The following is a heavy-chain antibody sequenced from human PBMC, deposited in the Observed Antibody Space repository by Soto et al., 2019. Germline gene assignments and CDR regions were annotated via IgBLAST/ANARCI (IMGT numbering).Heavy chain of an antibody. Sequence: GESLKISCKGSGYSFTSYWIGWVRQMPGKGLEWMGIIYPGDSDTRYSPSFQGQVTISADKSISTAYLQWSSLKASDTAMYYCARFKYYDSSGYYYYYGMDVWGQGTTVTVSS. CDR2: IYPGDSDT. CDR1: GYSFTSYW. V-gene: IGHV5-51*01. D-gene: IGHD3-22*01. J-gene: IGHJ6*02. CDR3: ARFKYYDSSGYYYYYGMDV.